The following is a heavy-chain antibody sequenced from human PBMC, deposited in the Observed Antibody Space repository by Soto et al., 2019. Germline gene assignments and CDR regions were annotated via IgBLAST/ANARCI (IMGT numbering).Heavy chain of an antibody. CDR1: GGSITSRYW. CDR2: IYHSGST. V-gene: IGHV4-4*02. Sequence: SETLSLTCAVSGGSITSRYWWSWVRQSPGKGLEWIGEIYHSGSTNYNPSLKSRVTISVDKSKNQFSLNLSSVTAADTAVYYCARDQNGSGNYYTRYFDYWGQGTLVTVSS. D-gene: IGHD3-10*01. J-gene: IGHJ4*02. CDR3: ARDQNGSGNYYTRYFDY.